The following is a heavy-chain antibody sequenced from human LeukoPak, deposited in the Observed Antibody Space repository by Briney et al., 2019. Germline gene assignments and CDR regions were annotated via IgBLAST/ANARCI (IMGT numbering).Heavy chain of an antibody. CDR2: ISGRGGST. Sequence: GGSLRLSCAASGFTFSSYAVSWVRQAPGVGLEWVSTISGRGGSTFYADSVKGRFTISRDNSKNTLYLQMNSLRAEDTAVYYCAKILGSGSYYYFDYWGQGTLVTVSS. CDR1: GFTFSSYA. CDR3: AKILGSGSYYYFDY. J-gene: IGHJ4*02. V-gene: IGHV3-23*01. D-gene: IGHD3-10*01.